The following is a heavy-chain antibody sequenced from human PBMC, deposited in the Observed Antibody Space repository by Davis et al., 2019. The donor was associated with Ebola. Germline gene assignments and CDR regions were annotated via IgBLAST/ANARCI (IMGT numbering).Heavy chain of an antibody. J-gene: IGHJ4*02. CDR1: GYSFTSYW. CDR3: ATYRYSGSQENG. V-gene: IGHV5-10-1*01. CDR2: IDPSDSYT. D-gene: IGHD1-26*01. Sequence: GESLKISCKGSGYSFTSYWISWVRQMPGKGLEWMGRIDPSDSYTNYSPSFQGHVTISADKSISTAYLQWSSLKASDTAMYYCATYRYSGSQENGWGQGTLVTVSS.